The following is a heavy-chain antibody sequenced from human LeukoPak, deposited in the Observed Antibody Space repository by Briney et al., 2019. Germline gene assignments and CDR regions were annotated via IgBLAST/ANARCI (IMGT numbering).Heavy chain of an antibody. CDR1: GYTFTSYD. Sequence: GASVKVSCKASGYTFTSYDINWVRQATGQGLEWMGWMNPNSGNTGYAQKFQGRVNMTRNTSISTAYMELSSLESEDTAVYYCARRRSGSSGPPSDHWGQGTLVTVFS. CDR3: ARRRSGSSGPPSDH. J-gene: IGHJ4*02. CDR2: MNPNSGNT. V-gene: IGHV1-8*01. D-gene: IGHD6-6*01.